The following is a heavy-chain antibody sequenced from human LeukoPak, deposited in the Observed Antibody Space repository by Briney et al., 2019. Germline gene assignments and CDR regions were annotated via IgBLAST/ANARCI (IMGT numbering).Heavy chain of an antibody. V-gene: IGHV3-73*01. CDR2: IRSKANSYAT. Sequence: GGSLRLSCAASGFTFSGSAMHWVRQASGKGLEWVGRIRSKANSYATAYAASVKGRFTIYRDDSKNTAYLQMNSLKTEDTAVYYCTRQRTEGWFDPWGQGTLVTVSS. CDR3: TRQRTEGWFDP. CDR1: GFTFSGSA. J-gene: IGHJ5*02.